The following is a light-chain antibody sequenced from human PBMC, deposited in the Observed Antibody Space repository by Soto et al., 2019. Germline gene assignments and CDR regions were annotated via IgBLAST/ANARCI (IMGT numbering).Light chain of an antibody. CDR3: GTWDNSLNTGWV. CDR2: DND. CDR1: TSNIGNHH. J-gene: IGLJ3*02. V-gene: IGLV1-51*01. Sequence: QSVLTQSPSVSAAPGQRVTISCSGSTSNIGNHHVSWYQQLPGTAPKLLMYDNDKRPSGIPDRFSGSKSGTSATLGITGLQTGDEADYYCGTWDNSLNTGWVFGGGTKLTVL.